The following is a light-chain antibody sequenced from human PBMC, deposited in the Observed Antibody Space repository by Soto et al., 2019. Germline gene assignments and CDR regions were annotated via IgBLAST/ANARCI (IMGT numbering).Light chain of an antibody. Sequence: EIVLTQSPGTLSWSPGERATLSCRASQSLSRSYLAWFQQKPGQAPRLLIYGASSRATDIPDRFSGSGSGTDFTLTISRLEPEDFAVYYCQQYDSSPRTFGQGTKVEIK. V-gene: IGKV3-20*01. J-gene: IGKJ1*01. CDR1: QSLSRSY. CDR2: GAS. CDR3: QQYDSSPRT.